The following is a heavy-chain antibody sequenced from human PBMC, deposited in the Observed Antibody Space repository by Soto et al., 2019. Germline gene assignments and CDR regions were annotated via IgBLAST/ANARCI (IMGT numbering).Heavy chain of an antibody. J-gene: IGHJ4*02. CDR3: ARGGSGSYYFDY. V-gene: IGHV3-64*01. Sequence: LRLSCAASGFTFSSYAMHWVRQAPGKGLEYVSAISSNGGSTYYANSVKGRFTISRDNSKNTLYLQMGSLRAEDMAVYYCARGGSGSYYFDYRGQGSLVTVSS. CDR2: ISSNGGST. D-gene: IGHD3-10*01. CDR1: GFTFSSYA.